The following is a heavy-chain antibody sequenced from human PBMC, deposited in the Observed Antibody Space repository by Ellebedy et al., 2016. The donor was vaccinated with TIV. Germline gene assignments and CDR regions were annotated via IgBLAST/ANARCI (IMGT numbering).Heavy chain of an antibody. Sequence: PGGSLRLSCAASGFTVTAYPMNWVRQAPGKGLEWVSSISGWGERTYYADSVKGRFTISRDNSKNTLYLQMNSLRAEDTAVYYCAQKRTGATALVTDYWGQGTLVTVSS. J-gene: IGHJ4*02. CDR3: AQKRTGATALVTDY. CDR2: ISGWGERT. D-gene: IGHD5-18*01. CDR1: GFTVTAYP. V-gene: IGHV3-23*01.